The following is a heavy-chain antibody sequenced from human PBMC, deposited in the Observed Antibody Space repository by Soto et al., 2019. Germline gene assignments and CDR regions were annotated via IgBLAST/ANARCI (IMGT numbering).Heavy chain of an antibody. CDR1: GYTFTSYA. V-gene: IGHV1-18*01. J-gene: IGHJ1*01. Sequence: QVQLVQSGAEVKKPGASVKVSCEASGYTFTSYAISWVRQAPGQGLEWMGWVSAYNGNTNYAQKLQGRVTMTTDTPTSTAYMEVRSRRSSGTAVYDCARDAPPADFWGQGTLVTVSS. CDR2: VSAYNGNT. CDR3: ARDAPPADF.